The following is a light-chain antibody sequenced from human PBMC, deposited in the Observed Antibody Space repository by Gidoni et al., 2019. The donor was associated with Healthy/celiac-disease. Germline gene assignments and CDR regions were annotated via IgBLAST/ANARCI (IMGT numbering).Light chain of an antibody. J-gene: IGKJ3*01. V-gene: IGKV2-28*01. Sequence: DIVMTHSPLSLPVTPGEPASIPCRSSQSLLHSNGYNYLDWYLQKPGQSPQLLIYLGSNRASGVPDRFSGSGSGTDFTLKISRVEAEDVGVDYCMQALQTPQITFGPGTKVDIK. CDR3: MQALQTPQIT. CDR1: QSLLHSNGYNY. CDR2: LGS.